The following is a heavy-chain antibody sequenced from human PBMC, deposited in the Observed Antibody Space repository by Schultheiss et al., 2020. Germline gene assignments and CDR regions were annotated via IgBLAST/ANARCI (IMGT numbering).Heavy chain of an antibody. CDR1: GFTFDDYA. J-gene: IGHJ6*04. CDR2: ISSSSSYI. D-gene: IGHD3-3*01. Sequence: GESLKISCAASGFTFDDYAMHWVRQAPGKGLEWVSSISSSSSYIYYADSVKGRFTISRDNAKNSLYLQMNSLRAEDTAVYYCASYDFPGGMDVWGKGTTVTVSS. CDR3: ASYDFPGGMDV. V-gene: IGHV3-21*04.